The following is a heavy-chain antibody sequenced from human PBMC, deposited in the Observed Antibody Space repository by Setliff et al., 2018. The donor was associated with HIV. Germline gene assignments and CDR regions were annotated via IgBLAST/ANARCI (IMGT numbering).Heavy chain of an antibody. D-gene: IGHD2-2*01. J-gene: IGHJ6*03. CDR1: GGSFSGYY. V-gene: IGHV4-34*01. CDR3: ARGVIVVPAALDYYYYMEV. Sequence: SETLSLTCAVYGGSFSGYYWSWVRQPPGKGLEWIGEINHSGRNNCSPSLKSRVTISVDTSKNQFSLKLRSVTAADTAVYYCARGVIVVPAALDYYYYMEVWGKGTKVTVSS. CDR2: INHSGRN.